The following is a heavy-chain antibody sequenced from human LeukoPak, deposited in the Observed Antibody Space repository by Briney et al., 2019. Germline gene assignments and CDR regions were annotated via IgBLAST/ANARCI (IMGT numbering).Heavy chain of an antibody. D-gene: IGHD4-17*01. CDR2: ISSSSSYI. CDR3: VSGGDYHVRLCTY. Sequence: PGGSLRLSCAASGFTFSSYSMNWVRQAPGKGLEWVSSISSSSSYIYYADSVKGRFTISRDNAKNSLYLQMNGLTAEDTAIYYCVSGGDYHVRLCTYWGQGTLVTVSS. V-gene: IGHV3-21*04. CDR1: GFTFSSYS. J-gene: IGHJ4*01.